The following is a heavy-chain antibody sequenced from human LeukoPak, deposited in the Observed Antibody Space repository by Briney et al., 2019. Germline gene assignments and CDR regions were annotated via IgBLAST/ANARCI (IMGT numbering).Heavy chain of an antibody. CDR1: GGSISSYY. D-gene: IGHD2-15*01. V-gene: IGHV4-59*01. CDR2: IYYSGST. CDR3: ARERYCSGGSCYWGGRYFDY. J-gene: IGHJ4*02. Sequence: PSETLSLTCTVSGGSISSYYWSWIRQPPGKGLEWIGYIYYSGSTNYNPSLKSRVTISVDTSKNQFSLKLSSVTAADTAVYYCARERYCSGGSCYWGGRYFDYWGQGTLVTVSS.